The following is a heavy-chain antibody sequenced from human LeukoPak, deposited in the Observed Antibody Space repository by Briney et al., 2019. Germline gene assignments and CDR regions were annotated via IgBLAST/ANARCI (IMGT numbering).Heavy chain of an antibody. CDR2: ITTAGTFK. V-gene: IGHV3-21*01. D-gene: IGHD5-12*01. Sequence: GGSPRLSCAASGFTFSNYGMNWVRQAPGKGLEWISSITTAGTFKYYADSLRGRFTISRDNAKNSLFLQMYGLRAEDTAVYYCARDRGYSGYAGPPDAFDIWGQGTMVTVSS. J-gene: IGHJ3*02. CDR3: ARDRGYSGYAGPPDAFDI. CDR1: GFTFSNYG.